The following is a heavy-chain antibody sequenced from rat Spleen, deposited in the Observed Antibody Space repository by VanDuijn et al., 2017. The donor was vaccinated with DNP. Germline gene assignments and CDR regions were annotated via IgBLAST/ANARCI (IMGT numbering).Heavy chain of an antibody. CDR1: GFTFSSYW. J-gene: IGHJ2*01. CDR2: IGSPAYAP. Sequence: EVQLVETGGGLVQPGRSLKLSCVASGFTFSSYWMFWVRQAPAKGLEWVAYIGSPAYAPYYADSVKGRFAISRDNAKSTLYLQMNSLRSEDMATYYCARWNSGHFDYWGQGVMVTVSS. V-gene: IGHV5-58*01. CDR3: ARWNSGHFDY. D-gene: IGHD4-3*01.